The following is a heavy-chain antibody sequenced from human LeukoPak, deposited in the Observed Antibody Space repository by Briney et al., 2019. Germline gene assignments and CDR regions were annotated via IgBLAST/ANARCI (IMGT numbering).Heavy chain of an antibody. CDR1: GFTFSSYA. CDR2: ISGSGGST. Sequence: GGSLRLSCAASGFTFSSYAMSWVRQAPGKGLEWVSAISGSGGSTYYADSVKGRFTISRDNSKNTLYLQMNSLRAEDTAVYYCAKAGGLGSGWYFYYYGMDVWGQGTTVTVSS. CDR3: AKAGGLGSGWYFYYYGMDV. D-gene: IGHD6-19*01. J-gene: IGHJ6*02. V-gene: IGHV3-23*01.